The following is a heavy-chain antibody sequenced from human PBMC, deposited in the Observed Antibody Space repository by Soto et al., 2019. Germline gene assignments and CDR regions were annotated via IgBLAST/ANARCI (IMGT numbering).Heavy chain of an antibody. CDR1: GGTFSSYA. CDR2: IIPIFGTA. D-gene: IGHD1-26*01. J-gene: IGHJ6*02. V-gene: IGHV1-69*01. Sequence: QVQLVQSGAEVKKPGSSVKVSCKASGGTFSSYAISWVRQAPGQGLEWMGGIIPIFGTANYAQKFQGRVTITADESTSTAYMELSSPRSEDTAVYYCASQSGRPYYYYYGMDVWGQGTTVTVSS. CDR3: ASQSGRPYYYYYGMDV.